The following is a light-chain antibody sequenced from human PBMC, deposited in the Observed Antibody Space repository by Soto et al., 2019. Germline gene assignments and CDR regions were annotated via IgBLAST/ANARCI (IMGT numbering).Light chain of an antibody. CDR1: QSIGDW. Sequence: DIGMTQSPSTLTATGGDRVTITCRASQSIGDWLAWYQQEPGKAPKLLIYDASNLETGVPSRFSGSGSGTDFTLTISSLRPEDIATYYCQQYDNHLSFGGGTKVDIK. CDR2: DAS. J-gene: IGKJ4*01. V-gene: IGKV1-33*01. CDR3: QQYDNHLS.